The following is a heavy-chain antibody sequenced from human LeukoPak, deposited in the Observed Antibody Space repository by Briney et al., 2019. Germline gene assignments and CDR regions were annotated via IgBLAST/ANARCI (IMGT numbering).Heavy chain of an antibody. Sequence: GGSLRLSCVASGFTFSSYEMNWVRQAPGKGLEWVSYISNSGSTMYYADSVKGRFTISRDNAKNSLYLQMNSLRAEDTALYYCAKGRALQRVHYDFWSGPFDYWGQGTLVSVSS. CDR2: ISNSGSTM. V-gene: IGHV3-48*03. J-gene: IGHJ4*02. CDR1: GFTFSSYE. CDR3: AKGRALQRVHYDFWSGPFDY. D-gene: IGHD3-3*01.